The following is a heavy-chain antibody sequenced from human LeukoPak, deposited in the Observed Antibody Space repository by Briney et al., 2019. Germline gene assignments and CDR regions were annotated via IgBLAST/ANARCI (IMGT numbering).Heavy chain of an antibody. Sequence: SETLSLTCAVYGESFTGYYWNWIRQPPGNGLEWIGEINQSGSTNYNPSFKSRITISVDTSKNQFSLKLTSVTAADTAVYYCARLQPRQGWFDPWGQGTLVTVSS. J-gene: IGHJ5*02. CDR2: INQSGST. CDR3: ARLQPRQGWFDP. CDR1: GESFTGYY. V-gene: IGHV4-34*01.